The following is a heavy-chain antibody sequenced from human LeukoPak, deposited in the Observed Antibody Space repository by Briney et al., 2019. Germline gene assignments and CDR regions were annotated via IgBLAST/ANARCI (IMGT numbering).Heavy chain of an antibody. CDR2: IYWDDDK. CDR3: ARSYYYDSSGYYPNNYFDY. CDR1: GFSLSTSGVG. V-gene: IGHV2-5*02. Sequence: ESGPTLVKPTQTLTLTCTFSGFSLSTSGVGVGWIRQPPGKALEWLALIYWDDDKRYSPSLKSRLTITKDTSKNQVVLTMTNMDPVDTATYYCARSYYYDSSGYYPNNYFDYWGQGTLVTASS. D-gene: IGHD3-22*01. J-gene: IGHJ4*02.